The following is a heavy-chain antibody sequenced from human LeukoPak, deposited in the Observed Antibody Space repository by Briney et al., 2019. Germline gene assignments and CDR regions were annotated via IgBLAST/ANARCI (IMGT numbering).Heavy chain of an antibody. CDR2: IYTSGST. CDR1: GGSISNKY. J-gene: IGHJ4*02. Sequence: SETLSLTCTVSGGSISNKYWSWIRQPAGKGLEWIGRIYTSGSTNYNPSLKSRVTMSVDTSKNQFSLKLSSVTAADTAVYYCARSRYYGSPYDYWGQGTLVTVSS. CDR3: ARSRYYGSPYDY. V-gene: IGHV4-4*07. D-gene: IGHD3-10*01.